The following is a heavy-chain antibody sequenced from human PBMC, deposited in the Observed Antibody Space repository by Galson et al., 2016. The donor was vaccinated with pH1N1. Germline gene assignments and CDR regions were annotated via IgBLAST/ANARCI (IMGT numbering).Heavy chain of an antibody. V-gene: IGHV3-30*04. CDR2: VSYDGKNK. CDR3: ARVFEEYFLHGMDV. Sequence: SLRLSCAASGFPFSSYAMHWVRQAPGKGLAWVAVVSYDGKNKYLADSVKGRFTISRDNSKNTVYLQMNSLGPDDTAVYYCARVFEEYFLHGMDVWGQGTTVTVSS. CDR1: GFPFSSYA. D-gene: IGHD2/OR15-2a*01. J-gene: IGHJ6*02.